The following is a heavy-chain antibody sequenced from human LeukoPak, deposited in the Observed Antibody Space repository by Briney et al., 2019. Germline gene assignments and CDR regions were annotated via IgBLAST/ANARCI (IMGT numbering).Heavy chain of an antibody. Sequence: ASVKVSCKASGGTFSSYTISWVRQAPGRGLEWMGRIIPILGIANYAQKFQGRVTITADKSTSTAYMELSSLRSEDTAVYYCAQDGILTGYPGGWFDPWGQGTLVTVSS. CDR2: IIPILGIA. CDR1: GGTFSSYT. V-gene: IGHV1-69*02. D-gene: IGHD3-9*01. J-gene: IGHJ5*02. CDR3: AQDGILTGYPGGWFDP.